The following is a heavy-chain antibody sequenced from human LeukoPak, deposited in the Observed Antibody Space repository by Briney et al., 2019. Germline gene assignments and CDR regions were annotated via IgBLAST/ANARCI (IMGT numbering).Heavy chain of an antibody. CDR3: ARVQRGSGYYYAFDY. V-gene: IGHV4-39*07. D-gene: IGHD3-22*01. CDR2: IYYSGST. J-gene: IGHJ4*02. Sequence: PSETLSLTCTVSGGSISSSSYYWGWIRQPPGKGLEWIGSIYYSGSTYYNPSLKSRVTISVDTSKNQFSLKLSSVTAADTAVYYCARVQRGSGYYYAFDYWGQGTLVTVSS. CDR1: GGSISSSSYY.